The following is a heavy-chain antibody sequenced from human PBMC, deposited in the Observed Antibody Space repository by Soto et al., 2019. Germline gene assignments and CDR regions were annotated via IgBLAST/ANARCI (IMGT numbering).Heavy chain of an antibody. J-gene: IGHJ4*02. CDR2: ISGSGGST. D-gene: IGHD3-16*02. CDR3: AKDEGRELSDVAGFDY. Sequence: GGSLRLSCAASGFTFSSYAMSWVRQAPGKGLEWVSAISGSGGSTYYADSVKGRFTISRDNSKNTLYLQMNSLRAEDTAVYYCAKDEGRELSDVAGFDYWGQGTLVTVSS. CDR1: GFTFSSYA. V-gene: IGHV3-23*01.